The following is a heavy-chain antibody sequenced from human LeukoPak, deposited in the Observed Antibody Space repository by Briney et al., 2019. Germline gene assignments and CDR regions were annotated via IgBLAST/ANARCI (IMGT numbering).Heavy chain of an antibody. J-gene: IGHJ4*02. V-gene: IGHV1-2*02. CDR3: ARAPDFWSGSRYYFDY. Sequence: ASVKVSCKASGYTFTGYYMHWVRQAPGQGLEWMGWINPNSGGTNYAQKFQGRVTMTRDTSISTAYMELSRLRSDDTAVYYCARAPDFWSGSRYYFDYWGQGTLVTVSS. CDR1: GYTFTGYY. D-gene: IGHD3-3*01. CDR2: INPNSGGT.